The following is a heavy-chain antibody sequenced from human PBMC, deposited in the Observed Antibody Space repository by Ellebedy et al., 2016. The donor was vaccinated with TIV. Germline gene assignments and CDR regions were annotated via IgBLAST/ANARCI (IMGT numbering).Heavy chain of an antibody. J-gene: IGHJ4*02. CDR1: GYTFTSYY. D-gene: IGHD5-18*01. CDR3: ARVPSYSSGYDLDH. CDR2: INPPIGST. Sequence: AASVKVSCKASGYTFTSYYMHWVRQAPGQGLEWMGIINPPIGSTTYAQKFQGRVTMTSDTSTSTFYMELSILKSEDTAVYYCARVPSYSSGYDLDHWGQGTLVTVSS. V-gene: IGHV1-46*01.